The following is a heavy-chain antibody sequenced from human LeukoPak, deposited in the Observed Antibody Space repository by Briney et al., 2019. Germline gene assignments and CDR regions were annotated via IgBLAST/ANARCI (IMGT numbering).Heavy chain of an antibody. CDR2: IYYSGST. CDR3: ARDNPDYYGMDV. CDR1: GGSITNYY. V-gene: IGHV4-59*01. J-gene: IGHJ6*02. Sequence: SETLSLTCTVSGGSITNYYWSWIRQPPGKGLEWIGCIYYSGSTNHNPSLKSRVTISVDTSKNQFSLKLSSVTAADTAVYYCARDNPDYYGMDVWGQGTTVTVSS.